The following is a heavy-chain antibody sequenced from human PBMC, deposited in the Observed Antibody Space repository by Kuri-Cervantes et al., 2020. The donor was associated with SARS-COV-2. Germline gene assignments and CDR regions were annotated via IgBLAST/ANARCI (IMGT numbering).Heavy chain of an antibody. V-gene: IGHV3-23*01. CDR2: ITGSGDNT. J-gene: IGHJ5*02. Sequence: GGSLRLSCAASGFIFSSYAMSWVRQAPGKGLEWVSLITGSGDNTYYADSVRGRFTISRDNSRNTLYLQMNSLRTEDTAVYYCAKGGPMVRGEIRNNWFDPWGQGTLVTVSS. D-gene: IGHD3-10*01. CDR3: AKGGPMVRGEIRNNWFDP. CDR1: GFIFSSYA.